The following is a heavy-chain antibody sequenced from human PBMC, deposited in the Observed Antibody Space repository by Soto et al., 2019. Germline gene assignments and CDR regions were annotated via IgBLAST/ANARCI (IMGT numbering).Heavy chain of an antibody. CDR1: GYIFTNYA. CDR3: ARASYDLLNGITSLSYFDY. Sequence: ASVKVSCKASGYIFTNYAMHWVRQAPGQRLEWMGWINAGNGNTKYSHKFQGRVTISRDTSASTVYMELSSLISEDTAVYFCARASYDLLNGITSLSYFDYWGQGTLVT. CDR2: INAGNGNT. V-gene: IGHV1-3*01. D-gene: IGHD3-9*01. J-gene: IGHJ4*02.